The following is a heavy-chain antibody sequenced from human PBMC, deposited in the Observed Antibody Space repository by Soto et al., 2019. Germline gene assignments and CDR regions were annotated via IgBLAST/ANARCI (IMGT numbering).Heavy chain of an antibody. Sequence: VKVSCKASGYTFTSYGISWVRQAPGQGLEWMGWISAYNGNTNYAQKLQGRVTMTTDTSTSTAYMELRSLRSDDTAVYYCARTKYSSGPGYYFDYWGQGTLVTVSS. J-gene: IGHJ4*02. CDR1: GYTFTSYG. D-gene: IGHD6-19*01. CDR3: ARTKYSSGPGYYFDY. CDR2: ISAYNGNT. V-gene: IGHV1-18*01.